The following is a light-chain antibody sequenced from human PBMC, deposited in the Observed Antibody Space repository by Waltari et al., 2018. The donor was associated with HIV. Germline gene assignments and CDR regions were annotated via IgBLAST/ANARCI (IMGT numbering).Light chain of an antibody. Sequence: QSALTQPASVSGSFGQSITISCTGTSSAVGSYKLVSWYQYHPGKAPKLIIYEVSKRPSWVSTRVSGSKSGNAASLTVSGLQAEDEAHYYCCSYARSGIPFGGGTKLTVL. CDR3: CSYARSGIP. V-gene: IGLV2-23*02. J-gene: IGLJ2*01. CDR1: SSAVGSYKL. CDR2: EVS.